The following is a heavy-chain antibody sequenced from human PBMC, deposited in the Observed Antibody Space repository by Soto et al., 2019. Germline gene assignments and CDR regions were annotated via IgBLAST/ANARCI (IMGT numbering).Heavy chain of an antibody. J-gene: IGHJ4*02. Sequence: EVQLLESGGGLVQPGGSLRLSCAASGFTFSSYAMSWVRQAPGKGLEWVSAISGSGGSTYYADSVKGRFTISRDNSKNTLYLQMNSLRAEDTAVYYCAKPALRTYYDIFTGYYPYWGQGTLVTVSS. D-gene: IGHD3-9*01. V-gene: IGHV3-23*01. CDR2: ISGSGGST. CDR1: GFTFSSYA. CDR3: AKPALRTYYDIFTGYYPY.